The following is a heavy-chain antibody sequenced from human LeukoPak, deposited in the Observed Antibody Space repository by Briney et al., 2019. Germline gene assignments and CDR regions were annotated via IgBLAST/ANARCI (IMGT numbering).Heavy chain of an antibody. D-gene: IGHD3-10*01. CDR2: ISAYNGVT. J-gene: IGHJ6*02. CDR1: GYTFTGYY. V-gene: IGHV1-18*04. Sequence: ASVKVSCKASGYTFTGYYMQWVRQAPGQGLEWMGWISAYNGVTNYAQKFQGRVTMTTDTSTTTGYMELRSLRSDDTAVYYCARDQLRYYGSGSYYSDMDVWGQGTTVTVSS. CDR3: ARDQLRYYGSGSYYSDMDV.